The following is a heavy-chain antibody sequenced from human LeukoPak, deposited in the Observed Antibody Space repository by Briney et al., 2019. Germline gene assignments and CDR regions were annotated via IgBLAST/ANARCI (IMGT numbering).Heavy chain of an antibody. CDR3: ARETPEYD. Sequence: GGSLRLSCAASGFTFSSYSMNWVRQAPGKGLEWVSYISSSSTIYYADSVKGRFTISRDNANNSLYLQMNSLRDEDTAVYYCARETPEYDWGQGTLVTVSS. CDR1: GFTFSSYS. D-gene: IGHD1-14*01. CDR2: ISSSSTI. V-gene: IGHV3-48*02. J-gene: IGHJ4*02.